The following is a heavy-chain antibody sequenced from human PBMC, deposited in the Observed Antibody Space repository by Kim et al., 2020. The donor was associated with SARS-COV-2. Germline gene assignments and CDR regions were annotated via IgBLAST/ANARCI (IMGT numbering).Heavy chain of an antibody. CDR1: GFSFSSYG. V-gene: IGHV3-33*01. CDR3: ARHRIGDYAYLDY. Sequence: GGSLRLSCAVSGFSFSSYGMHWVRQAPGKGLEWVAAIWYDGTEKYYGDSVKGRFTISRDISKNTLYLQMNSLSAEDTAVYYCARHRIGDYAYLDYWGQGTLVAVSS. J-gene: IGHJ4*02. CDR2: IWYDGTEK. D-gene: IGHD4-17*01.